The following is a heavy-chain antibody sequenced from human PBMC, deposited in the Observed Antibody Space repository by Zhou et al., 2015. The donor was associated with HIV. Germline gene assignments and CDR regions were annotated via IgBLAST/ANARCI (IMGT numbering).Heavy chain of an antibody. CDR2: IIPIFGTA. CDR3: ARGGAMTTVVSDAFDI. V-gene: IGHV1-69*01. Sequence: QVQLVQSGAEVKKPGSSVKVSCKASGGTFSSYAISWVRQAPGQGLEWMGGIIPIFGTANYAQKFQGRVTITADESTSTAYMELSSLRSEDTAVYYCARGGAMTTVVSDAFDIWGQGTMVTVSS. D-gene: IGHD4-23*01. J-gene: IGHJ3*02. CDR1: GGTFSSYA.